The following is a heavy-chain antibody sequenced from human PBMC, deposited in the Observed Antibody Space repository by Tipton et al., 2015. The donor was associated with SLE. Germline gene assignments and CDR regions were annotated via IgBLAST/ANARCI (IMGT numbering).Heavy chain of an antibody. V-gene: IGHV4-59*11. CDR2: IYYSGST. CDR1: GGSIRSHH. J-gene: IGHJ4*02. CDR3: ARDYSIIWGRDYYFDS. D-gene: IGHD6-13*01. Sequence: TLSLTCTVSGGSIRSHHWSWIRRPPGKGLEWIGYIYYSGSTNYNPSRNSRVTISVDTSKNQFSLKLSPVTAADTAVYYCARDYSIIWGRDYYFDSWGQGTLVTVSS.